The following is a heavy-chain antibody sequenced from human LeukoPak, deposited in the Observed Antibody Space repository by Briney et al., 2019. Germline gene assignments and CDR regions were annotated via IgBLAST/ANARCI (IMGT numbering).Heavy chain of an antibody. CDR3: ARVNDYVWGSAPSDY. Sequence: GGSLRLSCAASGFTFDNYYMSWVRQAPGKGLEWVANMKQDSEKYYVDSVKGRFTISRDNAKNSLYLQMNSLRDEDTAVYYCARVNDYVWGSAPSDYWGQGTLVTVSS. CDR2: MKQDSEK. V-gene: IGHV3-7*01. D-gene: IGHD3-16*01. CDR1: GFTFDNYY. J-gene: IGHJ4*02.